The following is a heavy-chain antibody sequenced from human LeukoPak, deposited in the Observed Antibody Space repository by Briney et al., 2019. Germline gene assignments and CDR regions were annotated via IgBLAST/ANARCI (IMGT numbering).Heavy chain of an antibody. D-gene: IGHD4-17*01. CDR2: ISGSGGST. CDR3: ATVTHHPSLAY. V-gene: IGHV3-23*01. Sequence: GGSLRLSCAASGFTFSSYAMSWVRQAPGKGLEWVSAISGSGGSTYYADSVKGRFTISRDNSKNTLYLQMNSLRAEDTAVYYCATVTHHPSLAYWGQGTLVTVSS. J-gene: IGHJ4*02. CDR1: GFTFSSYA.